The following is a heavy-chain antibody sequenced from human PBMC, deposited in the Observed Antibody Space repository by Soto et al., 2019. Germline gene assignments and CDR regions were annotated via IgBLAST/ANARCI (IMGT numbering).Heavy chain of an antibody. V-gene: IGHV3-30*18. Sequence: GGSLRLSCAASGFTFSSYGMHWVRQAPGKGLEWVAVISYDGSNKYYADSVKGRFTISRDNSKNTLYLQMNSLRAEDTAVYYCAKARRYSSSWFDYWGQGTLVTVSS. D-gene: IGHD6-13*01. J-gene: IGHJ4*02. CDR1: GFTFSSYG. CDR3: AKARRYSSSWFDY. CDR2: ISYDGSNK.